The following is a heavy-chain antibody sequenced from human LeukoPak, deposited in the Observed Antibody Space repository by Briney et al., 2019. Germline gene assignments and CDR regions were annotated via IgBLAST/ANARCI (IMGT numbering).Heavy chain of an antibody. V-gene: IGHV3-48*03. D-gene: IGHD3-22*01. CDR2: ISSSGSII. Sequence: PGGSLRLSCAASGFTFSSYEMNWVRQAPGKGLEFISYISSSGSIIYYADSVKGRFTISRDNAKNSLYLQTNSLRAEDTAVYYCASSRDYDSSGWRSVGFDYWGQGTLVTVSS. CDR3: ASSRDYDSSGWRSVGFDY. J-gene: IGHJ4*02. CDR1: GFTFSSYE.